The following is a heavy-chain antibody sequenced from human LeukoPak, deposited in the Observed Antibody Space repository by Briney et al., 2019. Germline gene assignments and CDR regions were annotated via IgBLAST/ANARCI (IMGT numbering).Heavy chain of an antibody. V-gene: IGHV3-23*01. CDR3: ASHYDSRGYYWGLFDY. CDR2: ISGSGGST. CDR1: GFTFPNYG. J-gene: IGHJ4*02. D-gene: IGHD3-22*01. Sequence: GGSLRLSCTASGFTFPNYGMNWVRQAPGKGLEWVSAISGSGGSTYYADSVKGRFTISRDNSKNTLYLQMNSLRAEDTAVYYCASHYDSRGYYWGLFDYWGQGSLVTVSS.